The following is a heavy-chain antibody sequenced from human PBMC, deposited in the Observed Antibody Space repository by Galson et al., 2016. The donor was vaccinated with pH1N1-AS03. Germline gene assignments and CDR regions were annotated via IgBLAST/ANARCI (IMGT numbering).Heavy chain of an antibody. CDR2: IGGSGRTI. D-gene: IGHD2-21*01. J-gene: IGHJ4*02. CDR3: ARDSPTTLIGGEV. Sequence: SLRLSCAASVSLSGYSVNWVRQAPGKGLEWVAYIGGSGRTISYADSVKGRFTVSRDSGKNSVELQMNSLGAEDTAVYYCARDSPTTLIGGEVWGQGTLVTVAS. V-gene: IGHV3-48*01. CDR1: VSLSGYS.